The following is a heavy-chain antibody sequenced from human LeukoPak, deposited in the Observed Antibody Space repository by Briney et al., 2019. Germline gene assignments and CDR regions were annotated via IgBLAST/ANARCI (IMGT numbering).Heavy chain of an antibody. Sequence: GESLQISCQGSGYSFTTYWIGWVRQMPGKGLEWMGSISPAASDTRYSPSFQGQVTVSADKSITTAYLQWSSLKASDTAMYYCVFAGGRLPPVYLDYWGQGTLVTVSS. V-gene: IGHV5-51*01. CDR3: VFAGGRLPPVYLDY. CDR2: ISPAASDT. CDR1: GYSFTTYW. D-gene: IGHD1-26*01. J-gene: IGHJ4*02.